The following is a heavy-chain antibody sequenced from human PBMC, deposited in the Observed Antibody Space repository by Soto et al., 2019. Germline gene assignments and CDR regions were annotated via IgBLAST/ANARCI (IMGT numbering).Heavy chain of an antibody. J-gene: IGHJ2*01. CDR1: GFTFSSYG. CDR2: ISYDGSNK. V-gene: IGHV3-30*18. Sequence: QVQLVESGGGVAQPGRSLRLSCAASGFTFSSYGMHWVRQAPGKGLEWVAVISYDGSNKYYADSVKGRFTISRDNSKNTLYLQMNSLRAEDTAVYYCAKDTTASYWYFDLWGRGTLVTVSS. D-gene: IGHD1-1*01. CDR3: AKDTTASYWYFDL.